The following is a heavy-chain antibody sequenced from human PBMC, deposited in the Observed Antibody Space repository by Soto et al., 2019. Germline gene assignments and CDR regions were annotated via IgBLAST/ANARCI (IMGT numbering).Heavy chain of an antibody. Sequence: ASVKVSCKASGGTFSSYAISWVRQAPGQGLEWMGGIIPIFGTANYAQKFQGRVTITADESTSTAYMELSSLRSEDTAVYYCARAYDSSGYYSLYYYGMDVWGQGTTVTVSS. CDR1: GGTFSSYA. V-gene: IGHV1-69*13. J-gene: IGHJ6*02. CDR3: ARAYDSSGYYSLYYYGMDV. D-gene: IGHD3-22*01. CDR2: IIPIFGTA.